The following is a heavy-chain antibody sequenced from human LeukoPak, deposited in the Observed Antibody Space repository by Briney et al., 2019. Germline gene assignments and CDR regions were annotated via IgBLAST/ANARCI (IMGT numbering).Heavy chain of an antibody. CDR3: ARRSDSSARAVDY. CDR1: GGSISSGGYS. D-gene: IGHD3-22*01. Sequence: SQTLSLTCAVSGGSISSGGYSWSWIRQPPGQGLEWIGYIYHSGSTYYNPSLKSRVTISVDRSKNQFSLKLSSVTAADTAVYYCARRSDSSARAVDYWGQGTLVTVSS. CDR2: IYHSGST. J-gene: IGHJ4*02. V-gene: IGHV4-30-2*01.